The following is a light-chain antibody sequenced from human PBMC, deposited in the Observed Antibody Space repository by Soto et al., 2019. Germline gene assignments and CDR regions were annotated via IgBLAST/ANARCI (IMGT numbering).Light chain of an antibody. V-gene: IGKV1-5*01. CDR2: DAS. Sequence: DIQMTQSPSTLSASVGDRVTITCRASQSISSWLAWYQQKPGKAPKLLIYDASSLESGVSSRFSGSGSGTEFTLTISSLQPDDFATYYCQQYNSYPVTVGQGTKVDIK. J-gene: IGKJ2*01. CDR3: QQYNSYPVT. CDR1: QSISSW.